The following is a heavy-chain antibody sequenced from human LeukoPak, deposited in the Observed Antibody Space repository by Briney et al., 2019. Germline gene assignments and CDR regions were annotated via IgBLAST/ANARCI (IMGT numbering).Heavy chain of an antibody. CDR2: ISGSGGST. J-gene: IGHJ5*02. V-gene: IGHV3-23*01. CDR1: GFTFSSYA. D-gene: IGHD4-17*01. Sequence: GGSLRLSCAASGFTFSSYAMSWVRQAPGKGLEWVSAISGSGGSTYYADSVKGRFTISRDNSKNTLYLQMNSLRAEDTAVYYCAKDDYGDRARCNWFDPWGQGTLVTVSS. CDR3: AKDDYGDRARCNWFDP.